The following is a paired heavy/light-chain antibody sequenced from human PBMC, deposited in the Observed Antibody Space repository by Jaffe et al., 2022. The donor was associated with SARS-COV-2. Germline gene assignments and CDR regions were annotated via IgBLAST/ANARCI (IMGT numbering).Heavy chain of an antibody. J-gene: IGHJ6*02. CDR1: GGSISSGNYY. V-gene: IGHV4-61*02. Sequence: QVQLQESGPGLVKPSQTLSLTCTVSGGSISSGNYYWSWIRQPAGQGLEWIGRSSASGSTNYNPSLKSRVTISLDTSKNHFSLRLGPVIAADTAVYYCARDSSSWFPYHGLDVWGQGTTVTVSS. D-gene: IGHD6-13*01. CDR3: ARDSSSWFPYHGLDV. CDR2: SSASGST.
Light chain of an antibody. Sequence: SSELTQDPAVSVALGQTVRITCQGDSLRSYYASWFQQKPGQAPVLLIYGKNNRPSGIPDRFSGSSSGNTASLTITGAQAEDEADYYCHCRDSNDNHWVFGGGTKLTVL. CDR1: SLRSYY. J-gene: IGLJ3*02. CDR3: HCRDSNDNHWV. V-gene: IGLV3-19*01. CDR2: GKN.